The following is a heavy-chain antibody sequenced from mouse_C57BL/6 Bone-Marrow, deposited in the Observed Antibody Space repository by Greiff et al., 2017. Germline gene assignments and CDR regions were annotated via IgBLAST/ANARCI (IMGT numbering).Heavy chain of an antibody. CDR1: GYTFTSYW. CDR3: ARYYYGSHDY. D-gene: IGHD1-1*01. CDR2: IDPSDSYT. V-gene: IGHV1-69*01. J-gene: IGHJ2*01. Sequence: QVQLQQPGAELVMPGASVKLSCKASGYTFTSYWMHWVKQRPGQGLEWIGEIDPSDSYTNYNQKFKGKSTLTVDKSSSTAYMQLSSLTSEDSAVYYCARYYYGSHDYWGQGTTLTVSS.